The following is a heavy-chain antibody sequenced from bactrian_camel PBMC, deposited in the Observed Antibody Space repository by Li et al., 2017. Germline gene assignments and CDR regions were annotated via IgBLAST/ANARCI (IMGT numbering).Heavy chain of an antibody. J-gene: IGHJ6*01. CDR3: AADFSLLGGCHFGSWHLSAGY. D-gene: IGHD3*01. V-gene: IGHV3S53*01. Sequence: HVQLVESGGGVVQPGGSLRLSCAASGGTGSSYCMGWFRQAPGKEREGIATIDTDGTTTYRDPVKGRFTISQDNNSYTLYLQMNNLKPEDTAMHYCAADFSLLGGCHFGSWHLSAGYWGQGTQVTVS. CDR2: IDTDGTT. CDR1: GGTGSSYC.